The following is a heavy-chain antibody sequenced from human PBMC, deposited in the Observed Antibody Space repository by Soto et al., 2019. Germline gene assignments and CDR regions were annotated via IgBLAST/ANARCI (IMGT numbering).Heavy chain of an antibody. V-gene: IGHV1-2*04. Sequence: ASEKVPCKASEYTFTGYYMHWVRQAPGQGIEWKGWINTKRGGTNYAQKFQGWVTMTRDTSISTAYMELSRLRSDDTAVYYCARDKWFGELLDPYYYYYGMGVWGQGTTVTVSS. J-gene: IGHJ6*02. D-gene: IGHD3-10*01. CDR3: ARDKWFGELLDPYYYYYGMGV. CDR1: EYTFTGYY. CDR2: INTKRGGT.